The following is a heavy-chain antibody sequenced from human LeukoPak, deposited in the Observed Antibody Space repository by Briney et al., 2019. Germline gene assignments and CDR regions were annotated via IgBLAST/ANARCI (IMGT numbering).Heavy chain of an antibody. CDR2: ISYDGSNK. CDR3: ARDRYCSSTSCYIFDY. V-gene: IGHV3-30*01. Sequence: GGSLRLSCAASGFTFSSYAMHWVRQAPGKGLEWVAVISYDGSNKYYADSVKGRFTISRDNSKNTLYLQMNSLRAEDTAVYYCARDRYCSSTSCYIFDYWGQGTLVTVSS. D-gene: IGHD2-2*01. J-gene: IGHJ4*02. CDR1: GFTFSSYA.